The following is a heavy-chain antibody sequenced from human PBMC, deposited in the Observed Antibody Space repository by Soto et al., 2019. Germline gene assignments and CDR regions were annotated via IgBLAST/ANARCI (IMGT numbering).Heavy chain of an antibody. V-gene: IGHV1-3*01. CDR3: ARDGLVRLLCCGEFLGGMDV. Sequence: QVQLVQSGAEVKKPGASVKVSCKASGYTFTSYAMHWVRQAPGQRLEWMGWINAGNGNTKYSQKFQGRVTITRDTYASTAYMELSSLRSEDTAVYYCARDGLVRLLCCGEFLGGMDVWGQGTTVTVSS. D-gene: IGHD3-10*01. J-gene: IGHJ6*02. CDR2: INAGNGNT. CDR1: GYTFTSYA.